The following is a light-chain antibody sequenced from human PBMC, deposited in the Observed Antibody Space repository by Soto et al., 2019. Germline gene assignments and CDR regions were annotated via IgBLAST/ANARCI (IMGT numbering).Light chain of an antibody. Sequence: EIVMTQSPATLSVSPVEGATLSCRASQSVGINLAWYQQKPGQAPRVVVYGASTRATGIPARFSASGTGTDFTLTISSLQPDDSATYYCQQYNRKFGRGTKVDIK. CDR1: QSVGIN. CDR3: QQYNRK. CDR2: GAS. V-gene: IGKV3-15*01. J-gene: IGKJ1*01.